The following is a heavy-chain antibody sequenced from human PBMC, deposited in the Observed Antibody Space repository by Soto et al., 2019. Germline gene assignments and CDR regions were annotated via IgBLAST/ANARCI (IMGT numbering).Heavy chain of an antibody. CDR1: GGSISSNY. CDR3: ARYRREAVAGYTLDN. J-gene: IGHJ4*02. V-gene: IGHV4-59*01. Sequence: EALSLTCTVSGGSISSNYWTWILHPPGNGLEWIGYVYNSGSTNYNPSLKSRVTISEDTSKSQFSLKVNSMTAADTAVYYCARYRREAVAGYTLDNWGQGILVTVSS. D-gene: IGHD6-13*01. CDR2: VYNSGST.